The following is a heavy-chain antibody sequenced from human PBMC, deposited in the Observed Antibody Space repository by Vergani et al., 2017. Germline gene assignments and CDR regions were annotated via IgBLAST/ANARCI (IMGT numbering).Heavy chain of an antibody. D-gene: IGHD1-26*01. V-gene: IGHV4-59*12. CDR2: IYYSGST. J-gene: IGHJ3*02. Sequence: QVQLQQWGAGLLKPSETLSLTCTVPGGSISSYYWSWIRQPPGKGLEWIGYIYYSGSTNYNPSLKSRVTISVDTSKNQFSLKLSSVTAADTAVYYCARDRSESLRELAFDIWGQGTMVTVSS. CDR1: GGSISSYY. CDR3: ARDRSESLRELAFDI.